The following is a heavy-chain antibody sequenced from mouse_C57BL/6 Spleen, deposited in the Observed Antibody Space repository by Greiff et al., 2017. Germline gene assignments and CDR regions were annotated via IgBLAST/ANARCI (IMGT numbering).Heavy chain of an antibody. D-gene: IGHD2-4*01. CDR3: ARVHYYDYDEVYAMDY. CDR1: GYTFTSYW. CDR2: IHPNSGST. Sequence: QVQLQQPGAELVKPGASVKLSCKASGYTFTSYWMHWVKQRPGQGLEWIGMIHPNSGSTNYNEKFKSKATLTVDKSSSTAYMQLSSLTSEDSAVYYCARVHYYDYDEVYAMDYWGQGTSVTVSS. J-gene: IGHJ4*01. V-gene: IGHV1-64*01.